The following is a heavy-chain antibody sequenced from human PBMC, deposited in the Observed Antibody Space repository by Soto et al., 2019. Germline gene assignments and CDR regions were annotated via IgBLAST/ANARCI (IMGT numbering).Heavy chain of an antibody. CDR3: AREGGDSGYDLDY. V-gene: IGHV4-39*02. CDR1: GDSISSSSYY. Sequence: QLQLQESGPGLVKPSETLSLTCTVSGDSISSSSYYWDWIRQPPGKGLEWIGSIYYSGSTYYNPSLKSRVTISVDTSKNQFYLKLTSVTAADTAVYYCAREGGDSGYDLDYWGQGTLVTVSS. CDR2: IYYSGST. J-gene: IGHJ4*02. D-gene: IGHD5-12*01.